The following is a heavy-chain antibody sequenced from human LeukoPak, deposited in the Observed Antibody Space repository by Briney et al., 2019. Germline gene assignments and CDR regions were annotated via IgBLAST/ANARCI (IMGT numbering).Heavy chain of an antibody. Sequence: SVKVSCKASGGTFSSYAISWVRQSPGQGLEWMGGIIPIFGTANYAQKFQGRVTITADKSTSTAYMELSSLRSEDTAVYYCARDRPHSSLPHWFDPWGQGTLVTVSS. CDR2: IIPIFGTA. CDR3: ARDRPHSSLPHWFDP. V-gene: IGHV1-69*06. J-gene: IGHJ5*02. CDR1: GGTFSSYA. D-gene: IGHD6-13*01.